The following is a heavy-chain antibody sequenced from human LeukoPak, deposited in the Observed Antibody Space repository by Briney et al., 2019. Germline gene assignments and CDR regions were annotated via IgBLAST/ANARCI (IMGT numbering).Heavy chain of an antibody. D-gene: IGHD6-6*01. CDR2: IYYSGGT. V-gene: IGHV4-31*03. Sequence: SETLSLTCTVSGGSISSGGYYWSWIRQHPGKGLEWIGYIYYSGGTYYNPSLKSRVTISVDTSKNQFSLKLSSVTAADTAVYYCASENSRFVRAFDIWGQGTMVTVSS. CDR1: GGSISSGGYY. CDR3: ASENSRFVRAFDI. J-gene: IGHJ3*02.